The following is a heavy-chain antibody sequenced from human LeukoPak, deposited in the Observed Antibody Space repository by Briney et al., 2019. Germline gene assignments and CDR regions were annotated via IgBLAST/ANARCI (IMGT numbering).Heavy chain of an antibody. V-gene: IGHV1-69*13. Sequence: ASVKVSCKASGGTFSSYAISWVRQAPGQGLEWMGGIIPIFGTANYAQKFQGRVTITADESTSTAYMELRSLRSDDTAVYYCARAEWELPYNDYWGQGTLVTVSS. CDR1: GGTFSSYA. CDR2: IIPIFGTA. D-gene: IGHD1-26*01. CDR3: ARAEWELPYNDY. J-gene: IGHJ4*02.